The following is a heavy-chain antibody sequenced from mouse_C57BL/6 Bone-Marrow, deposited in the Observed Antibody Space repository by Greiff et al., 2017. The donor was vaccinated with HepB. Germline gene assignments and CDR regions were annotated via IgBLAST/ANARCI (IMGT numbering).Heavy chain of an antibody. CDR1: GFTFSSYA. V-gene: IGHV5-4*01. J-gene: IGHJ4*01. Sequence: EVHLVESGGGLVKPGGSLKLSCAASGFTFSSYAMSWVRQTPEKRLEWVATISDGGSYTYYPDNVKGRFTISRDNAKNNLYLQMSHLKSEDTAMYYCARDLYYDYDKVMDYWGQGTSVTVSS. D-gene: IGHD2-4*01. CDR2: ISDGGSYT. CDR3: ARDLYYDYDKVMDY.